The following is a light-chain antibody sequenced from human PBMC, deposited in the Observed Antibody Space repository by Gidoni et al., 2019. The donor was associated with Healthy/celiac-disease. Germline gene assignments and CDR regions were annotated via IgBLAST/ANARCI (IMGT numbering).Light chain of an antibody. CDR3: QQSYSTPVS. Sequence: DIQMTQSPSSLSASVGDRVTITCRASQSISSYLNWYQQKPGKAPKLLIYAASSLQSGVPSRLSGSGGTDFTLTISSLQPEDFATYYCQQSYSTPVSFGQGTKLEIK. CDR1: QSISSY. V-gene: IGKV1-39*01. J-gene: IGKJ2*03. CDR2: AAS.